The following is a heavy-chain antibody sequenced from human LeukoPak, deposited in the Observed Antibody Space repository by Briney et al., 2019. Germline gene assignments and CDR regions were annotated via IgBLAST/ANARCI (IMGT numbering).Heavy chain of an antibody. D-gene: IGHD3-22*01. CDR3: ARDLLYFDSSGPGYFDL. CDR2: ISSSSSYI. V-gene: IGHV3-21*01. Sequence: PGGSLRLSCAASGXTFSSYSVNWVRQAPGKGLEWVSSISSSSSYIYYADSVKGRFTISRDNAKNSLYLQMNSLRAEDTAVYYCARDLLYFDSSGPGYFDLWGRGTLVTVSS. CDR1: GXTFSSYS. J-gene: IGHJ2*01.